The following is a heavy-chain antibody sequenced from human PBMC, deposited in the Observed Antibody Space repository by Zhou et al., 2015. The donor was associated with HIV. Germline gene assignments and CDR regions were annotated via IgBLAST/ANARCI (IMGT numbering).Heavy chain of an antibody. CDR1: GGTFSNYG. D-gene: IGHD3-22*01. V-gene: IGHV1-69*12. Sequence: QVQLVQSGAEVKKPGSSVKVSCKASGGTFSNYGVSWVRQAPGQGLEWMGGIIPIFGSANYAQRFQGRVTITADESTSTAYMELSSLRSEDTAVYYCARDLYYYDSSGYVRYFDLWGRGTLVTVSS. CDR3: ARDLYYYDSSGYVRYFDL. CDR2: IIPIFGSA. J-gene: IGHJ2*01.